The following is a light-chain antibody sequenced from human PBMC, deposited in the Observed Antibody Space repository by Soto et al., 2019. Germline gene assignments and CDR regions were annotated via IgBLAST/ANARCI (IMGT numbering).Light chain of an antibody. J-gene: IGKJ4*01. CDR1: QSVSSY. CDR3: QQRSNWPPT. Sequence: TLSLSPGDRATLSGRASQSVSSYLAWYQQRPGQTPRLLIYDASNRATGIPAKFSGSGSGTDFTLTISTLEPEDFAVYYCQQRSNWPPTFGGGTKVDI. V-gene: IGKV3-11*01. CDR2: DAS.